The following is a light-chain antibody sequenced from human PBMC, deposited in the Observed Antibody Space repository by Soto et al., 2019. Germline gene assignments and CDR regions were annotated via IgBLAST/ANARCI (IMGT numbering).Light chain of an antibody. Sequence: LALPASVSGAPGEKYTMPCTGSISNIGAGYDLHWYQQLPGTAPKLLLYGNGNRPSGVPNRFSGSKYGTSASLAITGLQAEDEADYYCKSYDSSLSAYVFGTGTKVTVL. CDR2: GNG. CDR1: ISNIGAGYD. V-gene: IGLV1-40*01. CDR3: KSYDSSLSAYV. J-gene: IGLJ1*01.